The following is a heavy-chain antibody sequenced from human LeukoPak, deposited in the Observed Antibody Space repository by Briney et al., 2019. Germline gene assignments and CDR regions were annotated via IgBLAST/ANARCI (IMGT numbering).Heavy chain of an antibody. CDR2: ISGGGGST. CDR1: GFTFNNYA. D-gene: IGHD3-22*01. J-gene: IGHJ4*02. Sequence: GGSLRLSCAASGFTFNNYAMSWVRQAPGKGLEWVSTISGGGGSTYYADSVKGRFTISRDNSKNTLYLQVNNLRAEDTAVYYCAKSVSYYYDTSGYFDYWGQGTLVTASS. CDR3: AKSVSYYYDTSGYFDY. V-gene: IGHV3-23*01.